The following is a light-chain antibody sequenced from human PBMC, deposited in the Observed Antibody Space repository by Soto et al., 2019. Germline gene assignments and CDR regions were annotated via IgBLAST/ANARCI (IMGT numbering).Light chain of an antibody. CDR3: QQYYSTPWS. CDR1: QSVLYSSDNKNY. CDR2: WAS. V-gene: IGKV4-1*01. Sequence: DIVMTQSPDSLAVSLGERATINCKSSQSVLYSSDNKNYLAWYQQKPGHPPKLLIYWASTRESGVPDRFSGSGSGTDFTLTISSLQAADVAVYYCQQYYSTPWSFGQGTKVAIK. J-gene: IGKJ1*01.